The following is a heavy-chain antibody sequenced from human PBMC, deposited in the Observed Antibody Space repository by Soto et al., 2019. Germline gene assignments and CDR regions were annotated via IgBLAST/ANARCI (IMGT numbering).Heavy chain of an antibody. Sequence: GGSLSLSCAASGFTFSSYGMHWVRQAPGKGLEWVAVIWYDGSNKYYADSVKGRFTISRDNSKNTLYLQMNSLRAEDTAVYYCARAQWSGTPYYYYGMDVWGQGTTVTVSS. V-gene: IGHV3-33*01. CDR3: ARAQWSGTPYYYYGMDV. CDR2: IWYDGSNK. CDR1: GFTFSSYG. J-gene: IGHJ6*02. D-gene: IGHD1-1*01.